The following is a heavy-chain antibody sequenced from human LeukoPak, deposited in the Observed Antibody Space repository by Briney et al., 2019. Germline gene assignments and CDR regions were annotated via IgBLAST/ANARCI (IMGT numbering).Heavy chain of an antibody. D-gene: IGHD3-10*01. CDR1: GGSISSSRYF. CDR3: AGPYGSGSYYNN. Sequence: SETLSLTCTVSGGSISSSRYFWGWISHPPGKGPEWIGCIYYSGSTNYNPSLKSRVTISVGTSKNQFSLKLSSVTAADTAVYYCAGPYGSGSYYNNWGQGTLVTVSS. J-gene: IGHJ4*02. V-gene: IGHV4-61*05. CDR2: IYYSGST.